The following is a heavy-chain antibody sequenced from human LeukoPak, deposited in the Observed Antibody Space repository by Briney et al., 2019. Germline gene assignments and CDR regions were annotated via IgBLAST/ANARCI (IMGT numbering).Heavy chain of an antibody. CDR2: INPSGGST. CDR3: ARGIAVAATEVGFDY. Sequence: ASVKVSCKASGYTFTSYYMHWVRQAPGQGLEWMGIINPSGGSTSYAQKFQGRVTITADKSTSTAYMELSSLRSEDTAVYYCARGIAVAATEVGFDYWGQGTLVTVSS. J-gene: IGHJ4*02. CDR1: GYTFTSYY. V-gene: IGHV1-46*01. D-gene: IGHD6-19*01.